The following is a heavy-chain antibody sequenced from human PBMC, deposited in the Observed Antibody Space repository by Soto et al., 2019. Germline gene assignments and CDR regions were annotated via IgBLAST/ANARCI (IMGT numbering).Heavy chain of an antibody. J-gene: IGHJ6*02. CDR3: AKNGQPPCYYYGMDV. D-gene: IGHD2-8*01. Sequence: QGQLVQSGAEVKKPGASVKVSCKASGYTFTRYGVSWVRQAPGQGLEWMGWISGYNGDTKYAQKFQGRATMTIDTSTTTAYVELRSLTSDDTAVYYCAKNGQPPCYYYGMDVWGQGTTVSLSS. CDR1: GYTFTRYG. CDR2: ISGYNGDT. V-gene: IGHV1-18*01.